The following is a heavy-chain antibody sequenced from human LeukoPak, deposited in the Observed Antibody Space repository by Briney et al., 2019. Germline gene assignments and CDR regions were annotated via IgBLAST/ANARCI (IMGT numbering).Heavy chain of an antibody. J-gene: IGHJ6*02. CDR3: ALGTINKDYYFGMDV. CDR2: ISNTGSTV. Sequence: GGSLRLSCAASGFTFSDYYMTWIRQAPGKGLEWLSYISNTGSTVFYPDSVMGRFTVSRDNAKRSLYLQIKSLRDDDTAVYHCALGTINKDYYFGMDVWGQGTTVTVSS. CDR1: GFTFSDYY. V-gene: IGHV3-11*01. D-gene: IGHD2-8*01.